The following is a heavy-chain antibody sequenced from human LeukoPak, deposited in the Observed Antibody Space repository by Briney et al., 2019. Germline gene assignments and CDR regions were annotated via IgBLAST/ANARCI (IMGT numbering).Heavy chain of an antibody. D-gene: IGHD3-10*01. Sequence: SQTLSLTCAISGDSVSSTSSVWNWVRQSPSRGLEWLGRTYYRSKWYNDYAVSVKSRITINPDTSKNQFSLQLNSVTPEDTAVYYCAKTSRGGFDYWGQGTLVTVSS. J-gene: IGHJ4*02. CDR3: AKTSRGGFDY. CDR2: TYYRSKWYN. CDR1: GDSVSSTSSV. V-gene: IGHV6-1*01.